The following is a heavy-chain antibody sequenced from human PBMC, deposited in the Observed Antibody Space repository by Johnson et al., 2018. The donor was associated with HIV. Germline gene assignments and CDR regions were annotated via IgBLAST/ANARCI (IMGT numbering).Heavy chain of an antibody. Sequence: VQLVESGGGLVQPGGSLRLSCAASGFTFSNYAMSCVRQAPGKGLAWVSGINWNGGSTGYADSVKGRFTISRDNSKNTLYLQMNSLRAEDTAVYYCAKGTLYSSSSRAFDIWGQGTMVTVSS. CDR3: AKGTLYSSSSRAFDI. J-gene: IGHJ3*02. V-gene: IGHV3-23*04. D-gene: IGHD6-6*01. CDR1: GFTFSNYA. CDR2: INWNGGST.